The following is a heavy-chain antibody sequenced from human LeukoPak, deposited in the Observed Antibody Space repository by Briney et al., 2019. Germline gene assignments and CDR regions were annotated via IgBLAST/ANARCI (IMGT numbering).Heavy chain of an antibody. Sequence: GGSLRLSCAASGFTFSSYWMSWVRQAPGKGLEWVANIKQDGSEKYYVDSVKGRFTISRDNAKNSLYLQMNSLRAEDTAVYYCARESAVAGSWYFDLWGRGTLVTVSS. CDR2: IKQDGSEK. CDR1: GFTFSSYW. J-gene: IGHJ2*01. V-gene: IGHV3-7*03. CDR3: ARESAVAGSWYFDL. D-gene: IGHD6-19*01.